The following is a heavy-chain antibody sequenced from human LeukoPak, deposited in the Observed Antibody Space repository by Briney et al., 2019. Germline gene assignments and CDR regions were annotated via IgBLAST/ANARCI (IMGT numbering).Heavy chain of an antibody. Sequence: ASVKVSCKASGYTFTSYAMNWVRQAPGRGLEWMGWINTNTGNPTYAQGFTGRFVFSLDTSVSTAYLQISSLKAEDTAVYYCARGQPRTTYYDFWSGYYTEENYGMDVWGQGTTVTVSS. V-gene: IGHV7-4-1*02. D-gene: IGHD3-3*01. CDR3: ARGQPRTTYYDFWSGYYTEENYGMDV. CDR2: INTNTGNP. J-gene: IGHJ6*02. CDR1: GYTFTSYA.